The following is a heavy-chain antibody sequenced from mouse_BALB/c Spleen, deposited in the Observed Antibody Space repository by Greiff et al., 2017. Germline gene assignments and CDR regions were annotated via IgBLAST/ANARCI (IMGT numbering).Heavy chain of an antibody. D-gene: IGHD2-14*01. Sequence: EVQGVESGGGLVKPGGSLKLSCAASGFTFSSYAMSWVRQSPEKRLEWVAEISSGGSYTYYPDTVTGRFTISRDNAKNTLYLEMSSLRSEDTAMYYCVRRNYRYEGDYFDYWGQGTTLTVSS. CDR3: VRRNYRYEGDYFDY. J-gene: IGHJ2*01. CDR1: GFTFSSYA. V-gene: IGHV5-9-4*01. CDR2: ISSGGSYT.